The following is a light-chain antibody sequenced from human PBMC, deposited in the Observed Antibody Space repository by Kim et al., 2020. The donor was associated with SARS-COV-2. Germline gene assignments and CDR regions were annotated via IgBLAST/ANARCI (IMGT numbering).Light chain of an antibody. V-gene: IGLV3-21*04. CDR1: NIRSKT. Sequence: GTTASISGGGDNIRSKTVHWYQQKSGQAPVLVIYYNNDRPSGIPERFSGSSSGNTATLTISRVEAGDEADYYCQVWDGSSDHPLYVFGTGTKVTVL. J-gene: IGLJ1*01. CDR2: YNN. CDR3: QVWDGSSDHPLYV.